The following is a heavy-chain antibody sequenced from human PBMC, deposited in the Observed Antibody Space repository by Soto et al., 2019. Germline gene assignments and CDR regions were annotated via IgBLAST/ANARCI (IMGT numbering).Heavy chain of an antibody. D-gene: IGHD1-26*01. V-gene: IGHV3-30*01. CDR1: GFTFTNCA. J-gene: IGHJ4*02. CDR2: VGSDGMHK. Sequence: QVQLVESGGGVVQPGRSLRLSCAASGFTFTNCAMHWVRQAPGKGLERVAVVGSDGMHKYYGEFVKGRFTISRDTSENTVYLQMDRLTSEDTAVYYCARDVIVDAPDYFHYWGRGTLVTVSS. CDR3: ARDVIVDAPDYFHY.